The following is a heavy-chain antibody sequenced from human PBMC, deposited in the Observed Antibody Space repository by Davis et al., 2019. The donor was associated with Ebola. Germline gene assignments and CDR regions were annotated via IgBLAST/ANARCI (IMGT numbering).Heavy chain of an antibody. Sequence: ASVKVSCNASGYTSISYGITWVRQAPGQGLEWMGIINPSGGSTSYAQKFQGRVTMTRDTSTSTAYMELSSLRSENTAVYYCATAWWGYISGWSPSFDYWGQGTLVTVSS. V-gene: IGHV1-46*01. CDR1: GYTSISYG. J-gene: IGHJ4*02. CDR3: ATAWWGYISGWSPSFDY. D-gene: IGHD6-19*01. CDR2: INPSGGST.